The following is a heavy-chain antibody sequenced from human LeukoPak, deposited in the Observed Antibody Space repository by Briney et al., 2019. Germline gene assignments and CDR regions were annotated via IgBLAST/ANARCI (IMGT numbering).Heavy chain of an antibody. CDR3: ASSSGYSSGWYLTPNPYYFDY. Sequence: PSETLSLTCTVSGGSISSGGYYWSWIRQHPGKGLEWIGYIYYSGSTYYNPSLKSRVTISVDTSKNQFSLKLSSVTAADTAVYYCASSSGYSSGWYLTPNPYYFDYWGQGTLVTVSS. CDR1: GGSISSGGYY. D-gene: IGHD6-19*01. CDR2: IYYSGST. V-gene: IGHV4-31*03. J-gene: IGHJ4*02.